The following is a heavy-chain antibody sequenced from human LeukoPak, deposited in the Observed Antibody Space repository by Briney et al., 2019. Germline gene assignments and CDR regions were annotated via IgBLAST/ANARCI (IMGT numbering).Heavy chain of an antibody. CDR3: VRDQYCASSSCPGAFDL. Sequence: GGSLRLSCAASGFNFYYDWMSWVRQAPGKGLEWVGRIKSKTDGGTTEYAAPVKGRFTISRDDSRNTLYLQMSSLKTEDTAVYYCVRDQYCASSSCPGAFDLWGQGTLVTVSS. CDR2: IKSKTDGGTT. D-gene: IGHD2-2*01. V-gene: IGHV3-15*01. CDR1: GFNFYYDW. J-gene: IGHJ4*02.